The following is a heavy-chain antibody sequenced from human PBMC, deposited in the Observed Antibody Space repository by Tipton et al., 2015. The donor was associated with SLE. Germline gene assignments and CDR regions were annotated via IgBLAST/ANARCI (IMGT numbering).Heavy chain of an antibody. V-gene: IGHV4-59*01. D-gene: IGHD3-10*01. CDR3: ARLGYNYDSDIYYGPLPVGH. CDR1: GGSISSYY. CDR2: IYYSGST. J-gene: IGHJ4*02. Sequence: TLSLTCTVSGGSISSYYWSWIRQPPGKRLEWIGYIYYSGSTNYNPSLKSRVTISVDTSKNQFSLKLSSVTAADTAVYYCARLGYNYDSDIYYGPLPVGHWGQGSLVIVSS.